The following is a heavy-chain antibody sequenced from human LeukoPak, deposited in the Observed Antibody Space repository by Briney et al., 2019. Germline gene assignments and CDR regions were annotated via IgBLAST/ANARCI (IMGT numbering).Heavy chain of an antibody. CDR2: ISSSGSSI. D-gene: IGHD3-3*01. CDR3: ARGNYDFWSGYSYYFDY. Sequence: GGSLRLSCAASGFAFSDYYMSWIRQAPGKGLEWVSNISSSGSSIYYADSVKGRFTISRDNAKNSLYLQMNSLRAEDTAVYYCARGNYDFWSGYSYYFDYWGQGTLVTVSS. J-gene: IGHJ4*02. V-gene: IGHV3-11*04. CDR1: GFAFSDYY.